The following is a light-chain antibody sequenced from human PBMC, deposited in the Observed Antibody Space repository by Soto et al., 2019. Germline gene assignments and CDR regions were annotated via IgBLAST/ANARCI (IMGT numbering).Light chain of an antibody. CDR2: DVS. V-gene: IGLV2-14*01. CDR3: SSYRSSSTLYV. J-gene: IGLJ1*01. CDR1: SSDVGGYKY. Sequence: QSVLTQPASVSGSPGQSITISCTGTSSDVGGYKYVSWYQQHPGKAPKLMIYDVSTRPSGVSNRFSGSKSGNTASLNISGLQAEDEADYYCSSYRSSSTLYVFGTGTKLTVL.